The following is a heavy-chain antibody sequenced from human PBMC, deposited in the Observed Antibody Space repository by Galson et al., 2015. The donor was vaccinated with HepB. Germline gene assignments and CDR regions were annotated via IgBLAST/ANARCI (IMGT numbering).Heavy chain of an antibody. CDR2: ISHDGSDK. CDR3: AREEAGLRFLDY. J-gene: IGHJ4*02. Sequence: SLRLSCAASRFTFRTYAMHWVRQAPGRGLEWVAVISHDGSDKYYADSVKGRFTISRDNSRNTLYVQMNTLKTEDTAVYYCAREEAGLRFLDYWGQGTLVSVSS. CDR1: RFTFRTYA. V-gene: IGHV3-30*03. D-gene: IGHD3-3*01.